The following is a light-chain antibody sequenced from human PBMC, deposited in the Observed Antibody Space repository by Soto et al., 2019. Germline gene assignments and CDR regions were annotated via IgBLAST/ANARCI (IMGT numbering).Light chain of an antibody. CDR3: VSFTTSKSYV. CDR2: DIT. J-gene: IGLJ1*01. Sequence: QSVLTQPASVSGSPGQSITISCTGTSSDVGAYIFVSWYQQYPGKAPKLMIYDITNRPSGVSNRFSGSRAGNTASLTISGLQAEDEADYYCVSFTTSKSYVFGNGTKVTV. V-gene: IGLV2-14*01. CDR1: SSDVGAYIF.